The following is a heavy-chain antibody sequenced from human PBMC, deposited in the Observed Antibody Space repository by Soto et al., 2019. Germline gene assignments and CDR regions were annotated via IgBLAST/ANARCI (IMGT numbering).Heavy chain of an antibody. D-gene: IGHD3-10*01. Sequence: ASVKVSCKASGYTFTSYGISWVRQAPGQGLEWMGWISAYNGNTNYAQKLQGRVTMTTDTSTSTAYMELRSLRSDDTAVYYCARAGFMVRGYYYYGMDVWGQGTTVTVSS. CDR3: ARAGFMVRGYYYYGMDV. J-gene: IGHJ6*02. CDR1: GYTFTSYG. CDR2: ISAYNGNT. V-gene: IGHV1-18*01.